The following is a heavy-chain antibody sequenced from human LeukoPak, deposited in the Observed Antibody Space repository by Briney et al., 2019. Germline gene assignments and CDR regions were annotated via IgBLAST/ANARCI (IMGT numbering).Heavy chain of an antibody. CDR1: GGSFSGYY. CDR3: ARVYSSSGWYGSFQH. D-gene: IGHD6-19*01. J-gene: IGHJ1*01. V-gene: IGHV4-34*01. Sequence: SETLSLTCAVYGGSFSGYYWSWIRQPPGKGLEWIGEINHSGSTNYNPSLKSRVTISVDTSKNQFSLKLSSVTAADTAVYYCARVYSSSGWYGSFQHWGQGTLVSVSS. CDR2: INHSGST.